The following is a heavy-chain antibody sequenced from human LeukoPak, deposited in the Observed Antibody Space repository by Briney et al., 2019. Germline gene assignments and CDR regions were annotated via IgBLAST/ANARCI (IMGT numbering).Heavy chain of an antibody. CDR1: GFTFSSYW. CDR3: ARESLAAAATFDY. Sequence: GGSLRLSCAASGFTFSSYWMHWVRQAPGKGLVWVSRINSDESSTTYADSVKGRFIISRDNAKNTLYLQLNSLRAEDTAVYYCARESLAAAATFDYWGQGTLVTVSS. V-gene: IGHV3-74*01. D-gene: IGHD6-13*01. CDR2: INSDESST. J-gene: IGHJ4*02.